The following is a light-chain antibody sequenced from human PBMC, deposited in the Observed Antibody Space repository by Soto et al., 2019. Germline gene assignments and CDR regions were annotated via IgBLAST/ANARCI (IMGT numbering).Light chain of an antibody. CDR2: DVS. Sequence: QSVLTQPRSVSGSPGQSVTISCTGASSDVGGYDYVSWYQLHPGKAPQLMIYDVSKRPSGVPDRFSGSKSGNTASLTISGLQAEDEADYSCSSYAGTYTYVVFGGGTQLTVL. J-gene: IGLJ2*01. CDR1: SSDVGGYDY. V-gene: IGLV2-11*01. CDR3: SSYAGTYTYVV.